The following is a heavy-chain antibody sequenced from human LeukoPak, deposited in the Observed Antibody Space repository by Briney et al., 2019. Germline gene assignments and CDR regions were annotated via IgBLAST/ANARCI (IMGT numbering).Heavy chain of an antibody. CDR2: INPNSGGT. CDR3: ARQSYYDFWSGQKYFDD. D-gene: IGHD3-3*01. Sequence: ASVKVSCKASGYTFTGYYMHWVRQAPGQGLEWMGWINPNSGGTNYAQKFQGRVTMTMDTSISTAYMELSRLRSDDTAVYYCARQSYYDFWSGQKYFDDWGQGTLVTVSS. J-gene: IGHJ4*02. CDR1: GYTFTGYY. V-gene: IGHV1-2*02.